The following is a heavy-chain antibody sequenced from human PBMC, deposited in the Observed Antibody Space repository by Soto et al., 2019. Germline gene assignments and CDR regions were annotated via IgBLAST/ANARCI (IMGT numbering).Heavy chain of an antibody. V-gene: IGHV4-34*01. CDR3: ARGGFLYYYYYMDV. CDR1: GGSFSGYY. CDR2: INHSGST. J-gene: IGHJ6*03. Sequence: PSETLSLTCAVYGGSFSGYYWSWIRQPPGKGLEWIGEINHSGSTNYNPSLKSRVTISVDTSKNQFSLKLSSVTAADTAVYYCARGGFLYYYYYMDVWGKGTTVTVSS. D-gene: IGHD3-3*01.